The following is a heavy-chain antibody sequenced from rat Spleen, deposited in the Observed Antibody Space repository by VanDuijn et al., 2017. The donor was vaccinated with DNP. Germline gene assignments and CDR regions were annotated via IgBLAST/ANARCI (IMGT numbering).Heavy chain of an antibody. Sequence: EVQLVESGGGLVQPGRSLKLSCAASGFTFSNYGMAWVRQAPTKGLKWVATINWDGITTYYRDSVKGRFTISRDNAKSTLYLQMDSLRSEDTATYYCARQWYFDLWGPGTMVTVSS. CDR1: GFTFSNYG. V-gene: IGHV5-29*01. J-gene: IGHJ1*01. CDR3: ARQWYFDL. CDR2: INWDGITT.